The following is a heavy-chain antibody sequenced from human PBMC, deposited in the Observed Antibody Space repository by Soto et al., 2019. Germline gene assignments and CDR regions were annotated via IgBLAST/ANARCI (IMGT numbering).Heavy chain of an antibody. J-gene: IGHJ4*02. CDR2: SRSKANNYIT. V-gene: IGHV3-72*01. Sequence: GGSLRLSCAASGFTFSDHFMDWVRQAPGKGLEWVGRSRSKANNYITEYAASVKGRFTISRDDSKNSLYLQMNSPKTEDTAVYFCARDSSSCRASYCYFDNWGQGTLVTVSS. CDR3: ARDSSSCRASYCYFDN. D-gene: IGHD2-15*01. CDR1: GFTFSDHF.